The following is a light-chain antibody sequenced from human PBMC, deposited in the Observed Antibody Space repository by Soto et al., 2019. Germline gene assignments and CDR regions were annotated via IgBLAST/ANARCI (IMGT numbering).Light chain of an antibody. CDR2: LAS. Sequence: DIQMTQSPSTLSASLGDRVTITCQASQGISTSLDWYQQKAGKAPKFLMYLASILESGVPTRCRGSGSATDFTLSISSLQPDDVETYYCQQYGSYSRTFGQGTKVDIK. J-gene: IGKJ1*01. CDR1: QGISTS. V-gene: IGKV1-5*03. CDR3: QQYGSYSRT.